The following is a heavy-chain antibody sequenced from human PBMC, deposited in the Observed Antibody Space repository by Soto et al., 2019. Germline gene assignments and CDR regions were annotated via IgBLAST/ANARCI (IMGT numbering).Heavy chain of an antibody. CDR1: GFTFSDYY. CDR2: ISSSGSTI. D-gene: IGHD3-3*01. V-gene: IGHV3-11*01. CDR3: ARELRGANYDFWSGYLLRSAFDI. J-gene: IGHJ3*02. Sequence: QVQLVESGGGLVKPGGSLRLSCAASGFTFSDYYMSWIRQAPGKGLEWVSYISSSGSTIYYADSVKGRFTISRDNAKNSLYLQMNSLRAEDTAVYYCARELRGANYDFWSGYLLRSAFDIWGQGTMVTVSS.